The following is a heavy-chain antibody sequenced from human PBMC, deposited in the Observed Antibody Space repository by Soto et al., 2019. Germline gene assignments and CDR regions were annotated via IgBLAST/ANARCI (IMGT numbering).Heavy chain of an antibody. D-gene: IGHD5-18*01. CDR1: GFTFSSYA. Sequence: GGSLRLSCAASGFTFSSYAMHWVRQAPGKGLEWVAVISYDGSNKYYTDSVKGRFTISRDNSKNTLYLQMNSLRAEDTAVYYCARDPLWGTAMVLWYFDLWGRGTTVTVS. J-gene: IGHJ2*01. CDR3: ARDPLWGTAMVLWYFDL. V-gene: IGHV3-30-3*01. CDR2: ISYDGSNK.